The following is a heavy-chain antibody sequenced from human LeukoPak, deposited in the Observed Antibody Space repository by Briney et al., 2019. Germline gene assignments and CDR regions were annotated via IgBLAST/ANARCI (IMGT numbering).Heavy chain of an antibody. Sequence: GGSLRLSCAASGFTFTNHVITWVRQAPGKGLEWVSGIIVIGAGTFDAQSVKGRFTISRDNSKTTLSLKMNSLRAEDTAMYYCAKVDPASVTGGVFYYYYYMDVWGKGTTVTVSS. D-gene: IGHD2-21*02. J-gene: IGHJ6*03. CDR1: GFTFTNHV. V-gene: IGHV3-23*01. CDR3: AKVDPASVTGGVFYYYYYMDV. CDR2: IIVIGAGT.